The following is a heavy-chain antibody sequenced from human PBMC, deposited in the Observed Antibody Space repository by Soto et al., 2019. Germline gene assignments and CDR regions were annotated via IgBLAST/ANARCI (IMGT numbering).Heavy chain of an antibody. Sequence: KVSCKASGYTFNFYGITWVRQAPGQGLEWMGWISGFNGNTNYAADLQGRVTMTTDTSTSTAYMELRGLRSDDTAVYYCARIGVSSGHESPDFDSWGQGTLVTVSS. D-gene: IGHD3-16*01. CDR3: ARIGVSSGHESPDFDS. CDR2: ISGFNGNT. V-gene: IGHV1-18*01. CDR1: GYTFNFYG. J-gene: IGHJ4*02.